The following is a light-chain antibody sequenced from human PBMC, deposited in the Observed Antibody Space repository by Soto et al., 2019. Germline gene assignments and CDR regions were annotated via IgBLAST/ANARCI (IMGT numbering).Light chain of an antibody. CDR3: SSYTSSSTPYV. CDR2: DVS. J-gene: IGLJ1*01. V-gene: IGLV2-14*01. Sequence: QSVLTQPASVSGSPGQSITISCTGTSSEVGGYNYVSWYQQHPGKAPKLMIYDVSNRPSGVSNRFSGSKSGNTASLTISGLQAEDEADYYCSSYTSSSTPYVFGTGTKAPS. CDR1: SSEVGGYNY.